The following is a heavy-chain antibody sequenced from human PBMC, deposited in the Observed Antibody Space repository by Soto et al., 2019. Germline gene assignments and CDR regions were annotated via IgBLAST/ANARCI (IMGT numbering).Heavy chain of an antibody. Sequence: QLQLQESGPGVVKPSETLSLTCTVSGGSISSSSYYWGWIRQPPGKWLEWMGSIYYSGSTYYNPSLKSRVTISVDTSKNQFSLKLSSVTAADTAVYYCARLRGSSWYGYYYYGMDVWGQGTTVTVSS. D-gene: IGHD6-13*01. V-gene: IGHV4-39*01. CDR2: IYYSGST. CDR3: ARLRGSSWYGYYYYGMDV. J-gene: IGHJ6*02. CDR1: GGSISSSSYY.